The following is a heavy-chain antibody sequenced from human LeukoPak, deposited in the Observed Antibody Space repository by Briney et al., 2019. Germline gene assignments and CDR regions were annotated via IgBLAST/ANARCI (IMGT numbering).Heavy chain of an antibody. J-gene: IGHJ3*02. D-gene: IGHD2-15*01. V-gene: IGHV3-30-3*01. CDR2: ISYDGGNK. Sequence: PGRSLRLSCAASGFTFTYYAMHWVRQAPGKGLEWVAIISYDGGNKYNADSVKGRLTISRDNSKNTVNLQMNSLGAEDTAVYYCAREFGGAFDIWGQGTMVAVSS. CDR1: GFTFTYYA. CDR3: AREFGGAFDI.